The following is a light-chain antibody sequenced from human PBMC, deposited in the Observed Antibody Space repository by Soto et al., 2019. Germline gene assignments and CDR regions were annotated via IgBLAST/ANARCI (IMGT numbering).Light chain of an antibody. CDR3: CSYAGSYTWV. Sequence: QSALTQPRSVSGSPGRSVTTPWAGPRSNVGGYIYVSWSQHHPGKAPKLMIYDVSQRPSGVPDRFSGSKSGNTASLTISGLQAEDEADYFCCSYAGSYTWVFGGGTKLTVL. V-gene: IGLV2-11*01. CDR2: DVS. CDR1: RSNVGGYIY. J-gene: IGLJ3*02.